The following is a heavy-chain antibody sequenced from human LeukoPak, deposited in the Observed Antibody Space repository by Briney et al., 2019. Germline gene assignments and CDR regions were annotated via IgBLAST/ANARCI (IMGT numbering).Heavy chain of an antibody. D-gene: IGHD3-9*01. CDR2: ISAYNGNT. CDR3: ARDRTYYDILTGYYTTYFDY. Sequence: ASVKVSCKASGYTFTSYGISWVRQAPGQGLEWMGWISAYNGNTNYAQKLQGRVTMTTDTSTSTAYMELRSLRSGDTAVYYCARDRTYYDILTGYYTTYFDYWGQGTLVTVSS. CDR1: GYTFTSYG. V-gene: IGHV1-18*01. J-gene: IGHJ4*02.